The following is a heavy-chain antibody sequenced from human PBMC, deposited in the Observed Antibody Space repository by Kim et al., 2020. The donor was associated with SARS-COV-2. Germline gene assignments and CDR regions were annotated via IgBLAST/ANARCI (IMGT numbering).Heavy chain of an antibody. Sequence: GGSLRLSCVASGFTFDTYAMSWVRQAPGKGLEWVSVISGNGVNKFHADSVRGRFTISRDNSKNTLYLQMNSLRDEDTVLYYCAKVVVMDGYNYYYYYGMDVWGQGTAVTVSS. CDR2: ISGNGVNK. V-gene: IGHV3-23*01. J-gene: IGHJ6*02. CDR3: AKVVVMDGYNYYYYYGMDV. CDR1: GFTFDTYA. D-gene: IGHD3-22*01.